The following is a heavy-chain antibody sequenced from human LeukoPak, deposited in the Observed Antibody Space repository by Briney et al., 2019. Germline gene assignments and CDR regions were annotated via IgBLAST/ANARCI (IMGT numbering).Heavy chain of an antibody. CDR2: ISGSGGST. J-gene: IGHJ6*02. Sequence: PGGSLRLSCAASGFTFSSYAMSWVRQAPGKGLEWVSAISGSGGSTYYADSVKGRFTISRDNSKNTLYLQMNSLRAEDTAVYYCAMATYDILTGYNYYYYYGMDVWGQGTTVTVSS. CDR1: GFTFSSYA. V-gene: IGHV3-23*01. D-gene: IGHD3-9*01. CDR3: AMATYDILTGYNYYYYYGMDV.